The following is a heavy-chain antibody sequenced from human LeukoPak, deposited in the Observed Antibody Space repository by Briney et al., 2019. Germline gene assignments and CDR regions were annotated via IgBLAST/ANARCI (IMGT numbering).Heavy chain of an antibody. D-gene: IGHD4-23*01. Sequence: SETLSVTCAVYGGSFSGYYWSWIRQPPGKGLEWIGEINHSGSTNYNPSLKSRVTISVDTSKNQFSLKLSSVTAADTAVYYCARDGYHLRWYYFDYWGQGTLVTVSS. CDR3: ARDGYHLRWYYFDY. CDR2: INHSGST. CDR1: GGSFSGYY. V-gene: IGHV4-34*01. J-gene: IGHJ4*02.